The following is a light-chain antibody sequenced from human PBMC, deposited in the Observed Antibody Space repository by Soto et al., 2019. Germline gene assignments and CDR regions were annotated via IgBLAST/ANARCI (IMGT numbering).Light chain of an antibody. CDR1: SSDVGRYDY. CDR2: DVT. Sequence: QSALTQPRSVSASPGQSVTISCTGTSSDVGRYDYVSWYQQHPGKAPKLIVYDVTERPSGVPDRFSGSKSGNTASLTISGLQAEDGADYSCCSFAGSYSYVFGNGTKVTVL. J-gene: IGLJ1*01. CDR3: CSFAGSYSYV. V-gene: IGLV2-11*01.